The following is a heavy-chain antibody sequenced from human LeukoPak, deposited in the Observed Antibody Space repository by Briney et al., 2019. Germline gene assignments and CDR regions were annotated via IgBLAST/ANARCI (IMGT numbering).Heavy chain of an antibody. D-gene: IGHD6-19*01. CDR1: GGSISSYY. V-gene: IGHV4-59*08. CDR2: ISRSGTT. CDR3: ARWDDSAWGFGN. J-gene: IGHJ4*02. Sequence: SETLSLTCTVSGGSISSYYWSWIRQPPGKGLEWVGYISRSGTTSYNPSLKSRVTISVDTSKNQLSLKLTSVTAADTAVYYCARWDDSAWGFGNWGPGTLVTVSS.